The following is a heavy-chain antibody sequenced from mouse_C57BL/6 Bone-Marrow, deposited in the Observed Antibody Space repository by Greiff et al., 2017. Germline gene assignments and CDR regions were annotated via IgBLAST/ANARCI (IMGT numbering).Heavy chain of an antibody. D-gene: IGHD2-4*01. Sequence: EVKLMESGGGLVQPGGSMKLSCVASGFTFSNYWMNWVRQSPEKGLEWVAQIRLKSDNYATHYAESVKGRFTISRDDSKSSVYLQMNNLRAEDTGIYYCTRDYVHYYARDYGGQGTSVTVSS. CDR3: TRDYVHYYARDY. V-gene: IGHV6-3*01. CDR2: IRLKSDNYAT. J-gene: IGHJ4*01. CDR1: GFTFSNYW.